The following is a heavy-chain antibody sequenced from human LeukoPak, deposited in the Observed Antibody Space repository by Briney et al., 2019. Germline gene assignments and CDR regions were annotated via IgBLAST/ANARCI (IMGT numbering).Heavy chain of an antibody. J-gene: IGHJ4*02. CDR1: GFTFSSYA. CDR3: AKAPHLYDFWSGYYVDY. V-gene: IGHV3-23*01. D-gene: IGHD3-3*01. Sequence: GGSLRLSCAASGFTFSSYAMNWVRQAPGKGLEWVSGISGSGGSTYYADSVKGRFTISRDNSKNTLYLQMNSLRTEDTAIYYCAKAPHLYDFWSGYYVDYWGRGTLVTVSS. CDR2: ISGSGGST.